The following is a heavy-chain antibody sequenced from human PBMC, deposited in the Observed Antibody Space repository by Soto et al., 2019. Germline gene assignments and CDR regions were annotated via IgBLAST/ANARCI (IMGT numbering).Heavy chain of an antibody. D-gene: IGHD2-15*01. CDR3: ARLAGGRLYAFDI. Sequence: ASVKVSCKASGGTFSSYAISWVRQAPGQGLEWMGGIIPIFGTANYAQKFQGRVTITADESTSTAYMELSSLRSEDTAVYYCARLAGGRLYAFDIWGQGRMVTVSS. CDR2: IIPIFGTA. J-gene: IGHJ3*02. V-gene: IGHV1-69*13. CDR1: GGTFSSYA.